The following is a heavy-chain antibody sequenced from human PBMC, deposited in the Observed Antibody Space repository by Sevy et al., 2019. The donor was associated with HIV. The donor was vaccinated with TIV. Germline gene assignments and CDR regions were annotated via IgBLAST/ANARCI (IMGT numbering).Heavy chain of an antibody. Sequence: GGSLRLSCAASGFTFSSYDMNWVRQVPGKGLEWVAVIWYDESYKYYADSVKGRFTISRDNSKKTLYLQMNDLRVEDTAVYYCARDNSSSEIDSWGQGTLVTVSS. CDR3: ARDNSSSEIDS. CDR2: IWYDESYK. V-gene: IGHV3-33*08. J-gene: IGHJ4*02. D-gene: IGHD6-6*01. CDR1: GFTFSSYD.